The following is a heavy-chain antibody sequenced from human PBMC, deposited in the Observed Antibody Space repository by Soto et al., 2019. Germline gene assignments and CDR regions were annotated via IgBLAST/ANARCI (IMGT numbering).Heavy chain of an antibody. V-gene: IGHV3-23*01. CDR3: AKDLLSSYYYGMDA. CDR2: ISGSGTDT. CDR1: GFMFGSYA. Sequence: EVQLLESGGGLVQPGGSLRLSCAASGFMFGSYAMSWVRQAPGKGLEWVSGISGSGTDTYYADAVKGRVTISRHNAKNTLYLQMNGLRAEDTAIYYCAKDLLSSYYYGMDAWGQGTTVTVSS. J-gene: IGHJ6*02. D-gene: IGHD3-10*01.